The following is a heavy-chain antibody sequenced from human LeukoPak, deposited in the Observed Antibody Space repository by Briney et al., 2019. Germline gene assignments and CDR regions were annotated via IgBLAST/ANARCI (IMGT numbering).Heavy chain of an antibody. Sequence: GGSLRLSCAVSGITLSNYGISWVRQAPGKGLEWVAGISDSGGRTNYADSVKGRFTISRDNPKNTLYLQMNSLRTEDTAVYFCAKRGVVIRVILVGFHKEAYYFDSWGQGALVTVSS. CDR2: ISDSGGRT. D-gene: IGHD3-22*01. V-gene: IGHV3-23*01. CDR3: AKRGVVIRVILVGFHKEAYYFDS. CDR1: GITLSNYG. J-gene: IGHJ4*02.